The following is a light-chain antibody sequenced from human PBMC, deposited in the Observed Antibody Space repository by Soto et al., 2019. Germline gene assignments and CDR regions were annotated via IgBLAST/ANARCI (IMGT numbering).Light chain of an antibody. V-gene: IGKV1-39*01. CDR2: AAS. CDR3: HQTAANPWT. CDR1: QNIGVY. J-gene: IGKJ1*01. Sequence: DIQMTQSPSSLSASVGDRVTITCRASQNIGVYLNWYQKKPGKAPKLLIHAASSLHSGVPSTFSGSGSGTDFALTINSLQPQDFATYYCHQTAANPWTFAQGTKVDIK.